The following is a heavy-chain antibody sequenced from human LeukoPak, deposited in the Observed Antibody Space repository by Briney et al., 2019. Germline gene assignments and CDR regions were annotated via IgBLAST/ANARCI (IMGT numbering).Heavy chain of an antibody. Sequence: SETLSLTCAVYGGSFSGYYWSWIRQPPGKGLEWIGEINHSGSTNYNPSLKSRVTISVDTSKSQFSLKLSSVTAADTAVYYCARGDYDFWSGPYWFDPWGQGTLVTVSS. D-gene: IGHD3-3*01. CDR3: ARGDYDFWSGPYWFDP. V-gene: IGHV4-34*01. CDR2: INHSGST. J-gene: IGHJ5*02. CDR1: GGSFSGYY.